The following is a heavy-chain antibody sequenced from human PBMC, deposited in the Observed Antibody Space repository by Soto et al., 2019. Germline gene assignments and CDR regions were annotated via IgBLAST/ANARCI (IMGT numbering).Heavy chain of an antibody. CDR1: GLTLTDHY. V-gene: IGHV3-72*01. CDR2: SRNKGHSYST. J-gene: IGHJ6*02. CDR3: ARGHNGFDV. Sequence: PGGSLRLSCAASGLTLTDHYMDWVRQDPGKGLEWVGRSRNKGHSYSTEYAASVKGRFTISRGDSQYSLFLQMNSLKSEDTGVYYCARGHNGFDVWGQGTTVTVSS.